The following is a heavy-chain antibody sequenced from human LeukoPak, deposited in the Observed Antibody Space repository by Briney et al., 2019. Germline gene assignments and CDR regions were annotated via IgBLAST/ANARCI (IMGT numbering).Heavy chain of an antibody. V-gene: IGHV3-48*01. CDR1: GFTFSSYS. CDR3: ARDSGDYGGPIDY. Sequence: GGSLRLSCAASGFTFSSYSMNWVRQALGKGLEWVSYISSSSSTIYYADSVKGRFTISRDNAKNSLYLQMNSLRAEDTAVYYCARDSGDYGGPIDYWGQGTLVTVSS. D-gene: IGHD4-23*01. J-gene: IGHJ4*02. CDR2: ISSSSSTI.